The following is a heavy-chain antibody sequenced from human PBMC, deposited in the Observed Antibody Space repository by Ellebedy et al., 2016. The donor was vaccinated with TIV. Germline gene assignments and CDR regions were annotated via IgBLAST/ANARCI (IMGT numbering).Heavy chain of an antibody. V-gene: IGHV3-53*01. J-gene: IGHJ6*02. Sequence: GESLKISCAASGFTVSSNYMSWVRQAPGKGLEWVSVIYSGGSTYYADSVKGRFTISRDNSKNTLYLQMNSLRAEDTAVYYCARESPAYGSGSYGMDVWGQGTTVTVSS. D-gene: IGHD3-10*01. CDR1: GFTVSSNY. CDR3: ARESPAYGSGSYGMDV. CDR2: IYSGGST.